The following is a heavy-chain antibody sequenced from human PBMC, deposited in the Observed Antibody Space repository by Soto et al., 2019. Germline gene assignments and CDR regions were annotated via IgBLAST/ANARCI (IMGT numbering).Heavy chain of an antibody. CDR3: ARGRDGDY. D-gene: IGHD6-6*01. CDR1: GYAFTTYG. CDR2: ISAHNGNT. Sequence: QVHLVQSGAEVKKPGASVKVSCKGSGYAFTTYGITWVRQAPGQGLEWMGWISAHNGNTNYAQKLQGRVTVTRDTSKSTAYMELRSLGSDDSSVYYRARGRDGDYWGQGTLVTVSS. J-gene: IGHJ4*02. V-gene: IGHV1-18*01.